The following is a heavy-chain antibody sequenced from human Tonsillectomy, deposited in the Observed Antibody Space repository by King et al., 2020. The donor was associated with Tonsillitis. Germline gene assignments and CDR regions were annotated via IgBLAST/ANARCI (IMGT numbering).Heavy chain of an antibody. V-gene: IGHV4-31*03. J-gene: IGHJ4*02. D-gene: IGHD3-9*01. CDR1: GGSISSGGYY. Sequence: QLQESGPGLVKPSQTLSLTCTVSGGSISSGGYYWSWIRQHPGQGLEWIGYIYYSGSTYYNSSLKSRLTISVDTSKNQFSPRLISVTAADTAVYYCARDLTGYGAFDYWGQGTLVTVSS. CDR3: ARDLTGYGAFDY. CDR2: IYYSGST.